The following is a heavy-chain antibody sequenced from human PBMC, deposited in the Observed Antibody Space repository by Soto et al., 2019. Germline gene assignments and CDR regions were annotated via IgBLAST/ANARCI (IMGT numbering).Heavy chain of an antibody. V-gene: IGHV1-3*01. D-gene: IGHD6-19*01. CDR3: SRGIGVAPAADSDPES. CDR2: ISPYNGNT. J-gene: IGHJ1*01. Sequence: KGLEWMGWISPYNGNTYYSQNFQGRVTITRDTSASIAYMEVNGLRSEDTAVYFCSRGIGVAPAADSDPESRGQATLVPVSS.